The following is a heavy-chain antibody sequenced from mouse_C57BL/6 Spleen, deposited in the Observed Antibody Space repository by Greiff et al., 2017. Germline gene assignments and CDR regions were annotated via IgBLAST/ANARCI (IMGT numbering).Heavy chain of an antibody. J-gene: IGHJ2*01. D-gene: IGHD1-1*01. CDR3: ALTSVVAFPSYYCDY. Sequence: QVQLQQPGAELVKPGASVKLSCKASGYTFTSYWMHWVKQRPGQGLEWIGMIHPNSGSTNYNEKFKSKATLTVDKSSSTAYMQLSSLTSEDSAVYYCALTSVVAFPSYYCDYWGQGTTLTVAS. V-gene: IGHV1-64*01. CDR2: IHPNSGST. CDR1: GYTFTSYW.